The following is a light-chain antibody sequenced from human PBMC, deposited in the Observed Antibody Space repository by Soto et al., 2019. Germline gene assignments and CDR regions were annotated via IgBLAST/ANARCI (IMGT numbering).Light chain of an antibody. J-gene: IGKJ5*01. CDR1: QSVSTN. V-gene: IGKV3-15*01. Sequence: EIVMTQSPTTLSVSPGERATLSCRASQSVSTNLAWYQQKPGQVPSLLIYGASTRAPGIPARFSGSGSGTEFTLTIGSLQSEDSAVYYCQQYGSSPRITFGQGTRLEIK. CDR2: GAS. CDR3: QQYGSSPRIT.